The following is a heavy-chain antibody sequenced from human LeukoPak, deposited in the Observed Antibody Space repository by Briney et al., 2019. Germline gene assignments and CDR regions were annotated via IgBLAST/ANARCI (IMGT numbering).Heavy chain of an antibody. J-gene: IGHJ4*02. CDR3: ARHVSGDYDY. Sequence: PSETLSLTCTVSGGSISEYYWSWIRQPPGKGLEWIAYISYNGITNYNPSLKSRVTISVDTSKNQFSLKLSSVTAADTAVYYCARHVSGDYDYWGQGTLVTVSS. D-gene: IGHD5/OR15-5a*01. V-gene: IGHV4-59*08. CDR2: ISYNGIT. CDR1: GGSISEYY.